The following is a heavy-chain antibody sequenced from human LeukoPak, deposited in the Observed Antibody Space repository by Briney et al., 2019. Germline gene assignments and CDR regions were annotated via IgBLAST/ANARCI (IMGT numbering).Heavy chain of an antibody. V-gene: IGHV3-33*01. CDR2: IWYDGSNK. D-gene: IGHD4-17*01. J-gene: IGHJ4*02. CDR3: AITVTTSY. CDR1: GFTFSSYG. Sequence: VGSLRLSCAASGFTFSSYGMHWVRQAPGKGLEWVAVIWYDGSNKHYADSVKGRFTISRDNSKNTLYLQMNSLRAEDTAVYYCAITVTTSYWGQGTLVTVSS.